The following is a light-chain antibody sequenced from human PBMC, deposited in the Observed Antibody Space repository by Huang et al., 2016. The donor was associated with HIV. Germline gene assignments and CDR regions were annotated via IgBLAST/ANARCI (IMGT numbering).Light chain of an antibody. CDR2: AAS. Sequence: DIQMTQSPSSLSASIGDRVTMSCRASQTVDMYLNLYQQTPGRVPKLLIYAASNLQSDVPSRFSGTGSGTNFTLTISSLQPEDFVIYFCQQTYNVPRTFGQGTALEIK. J-gene: IGKJ2*01. V-gene: IGKV1-39*01. CDR1: QTVDMY. CDR3: QQTYNVPRT.